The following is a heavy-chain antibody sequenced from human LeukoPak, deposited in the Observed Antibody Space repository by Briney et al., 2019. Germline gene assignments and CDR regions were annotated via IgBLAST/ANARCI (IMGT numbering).Heavy chain of an antibody. D-gene: IGHD2-15*01. V-gene: IGHV4-39*07. CDR1: GDSISSNNYY. Sequence: SETLSLTCTVSGDSISSNNYYWGWIRQPPGKGLEWIGSIYYSGSTYYNPSLKSRVTMSVDTSKNQFSLKLSSVTAADTAVYYCQLGYCSGGSCYIDYWGQGTLVTVAS. J-gene: IGHJ4*02. CDR3: QLGYCSGGSCYIDY. CDR2: IYYSGST.